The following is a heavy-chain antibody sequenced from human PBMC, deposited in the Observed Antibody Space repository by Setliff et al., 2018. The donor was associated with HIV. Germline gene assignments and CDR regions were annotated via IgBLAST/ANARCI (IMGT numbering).Heavy chain of an antibody. V-gene: IGHV3-23*01. CDR1: GFAFDNYC. CDR2: IGGSTGST. J-gene: IGHJ6*02. Sequence: GSLRLSCAASGFAFDNYCMTWVRQAPGKGLEWVSAIGGSTGSTYYADSVKGRFTISTDNSKNTLYLQMNSLRAEDTAVYYCAKPLTQWGVSPYHYAVDVWGQGTTVTVYS. CDR3: AKPLTQWGVSPYHYAVDV. D-gene: IGHD1-26*01.